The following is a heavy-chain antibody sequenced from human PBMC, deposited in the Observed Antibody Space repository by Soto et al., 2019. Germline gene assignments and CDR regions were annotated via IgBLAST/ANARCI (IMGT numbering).Heavy chain of an antibody. CDR1: GFTFSNYA. D-gene: IGHD1-26*01. CDR3: AKLGTMGVFDN. V-gene: IGHV3-23*01. Sequence: ESGGGLVQPGGSLSLSCAASGFTFSNYAMAWVRQAPGKGLEWVSAISGSGGNRFYADSVKGRFTLSRDNSRSTLYLQMNSLKVEDTALYYCAKLGTMGVFDNWGQGTLLTVSS. CDR2: ISGSGGNR. J-gene: IGHJ4*02.